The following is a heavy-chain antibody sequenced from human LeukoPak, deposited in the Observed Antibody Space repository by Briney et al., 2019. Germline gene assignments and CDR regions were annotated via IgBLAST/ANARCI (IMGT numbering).Heavy chain of an antibody. Sequence: PGGSLRLSCAASGFTFSSYGMSWVRQAPGKGMEWVSAISGSGGSTYYADSVKGRFTISRDNSKKTLYLQMNSLRAEDTAVYYCARDRVLRYFDWDAFDIWGQGTMVTVSS. CDR1: GFTFSSYG. V-gene: IGHV3-23*01. CDR3: ARDRVLRYFDWDAFDI. CDR2: ISGSGGST. J-gene: IGHJ3*02. D-gene: IGHD3-9*01.